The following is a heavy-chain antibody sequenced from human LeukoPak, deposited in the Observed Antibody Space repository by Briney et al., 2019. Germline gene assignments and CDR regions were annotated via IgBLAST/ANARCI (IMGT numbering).Heavy chain of an antibody. CDR3: ARVGYYYDSSGYHYFFDY. CDR2: IYYSGST. CDR1: GGSISTYY. V-gene: IGHV4-59*01. Sequence: ASETLSLTCTVSGGSISTYYWSWIRQPPGKGLEWIGYIYYSGSTNYNPSLKSRVTTSVDTSKNQFSLKLSSVTAADTAVYYCARVGYYYDSSGYHYFFDYWGQGTLVTVSS. J-gene: IGHJ4*02. D-gene: IGHD3-22*01.